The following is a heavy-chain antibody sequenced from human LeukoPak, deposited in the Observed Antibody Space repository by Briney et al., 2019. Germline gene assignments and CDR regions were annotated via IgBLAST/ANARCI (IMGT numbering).Heavy chain of an antibody. V-gene: IGHV4-59*01. J-gene: IGHJ4*02. CDR3: ARANPYYFDY. CDR1: GGSFSGYY. Sequence: PSETLSLTCAVYGGSFSGYYWSWIRQPPGKGLEWIGYIYYSGSTNYNPSLKSRVTISVDTSKNQFSLKLSSVTAADTAVYYCARANPYYFDYWGQGTLVTVSS. D-gene: IGHD1-14*01. CDR2: IYYSGST.